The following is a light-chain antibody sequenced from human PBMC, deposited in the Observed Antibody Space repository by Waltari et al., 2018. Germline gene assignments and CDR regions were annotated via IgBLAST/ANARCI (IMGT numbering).Light chain of an antibody. CDR1: LSVSSY. J-gene: IGKJ4*01. CDR2: GAS. CDR3: YQHSSGLT. V-gene: IGKV3-11*01. Sequence: VILTQSPATLSLSPGERATLSCRASLSVSSYLAWYQQKPGQAPRLLIYGASSRATGIPDRFSGSGSGTDFTLTISSLEPEDVGVYHCYQHSSGLTFGGGTKVEIK.